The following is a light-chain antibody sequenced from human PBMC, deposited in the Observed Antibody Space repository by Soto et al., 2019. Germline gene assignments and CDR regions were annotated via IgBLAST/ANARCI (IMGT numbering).Light chain of an antibody. CDR3: NSYTRSTKYV. J-gene: IGLJ1*01. V-gene: IGLV2-14*01. Sequence: LTHPASFSGSPGQSITISSIGTRSDIGGYNYVSWYQHHPGKAPKLIIYEVTNRPSGVSNRFSGSKSGNTASLTISGLQAEDEADYYCNSYTRSTKYVFGTGTKVTVL. CDR2: EVT. CDR1: RSDIGGYNY.